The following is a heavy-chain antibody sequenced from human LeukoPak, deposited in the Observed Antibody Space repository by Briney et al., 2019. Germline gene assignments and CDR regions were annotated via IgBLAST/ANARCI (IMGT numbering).Heavy chain of an antibody. Sequence: GASVKVSCKASGGTVSSYAISWVRQAPGQGLEWMGGIIPIFGTANYAQKFQGRVTITADESTSTAYMELSSLRSEDTAVYYCARDLLDGYNSYYYGMDVWGQGTTVTVSS. CDR3: ARDLLDGYNSYYYGMDV. V-gene: IGHV1-69*01. D-gene: IGHD5-24*01. CDR2: IIPIFGTA. J-gene: IGHJ6*02. CDR1: GGTVSSYA.